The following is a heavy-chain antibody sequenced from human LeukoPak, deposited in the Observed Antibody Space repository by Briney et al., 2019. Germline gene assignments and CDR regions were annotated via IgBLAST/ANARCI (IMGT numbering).Heavy chain of an antibody. Sequence: GGSLRLSCAASGFTPSSYAMHLVRQAAGKGLEWVAVISYDGSNKYYADSVKGRFTISRDNSKNTLYLQMNSLRAEDTAVYYCARARVHCSSTSCSTAEFDPWGQGTLVTVSS. CDR3: ARARVHCSSTSCSTAEFDP. J-gene: IGHJ5*02. CDR1: GFTPSSYA. CDR2: ISYDGSNK. V-gene: IGHV3-30-3*01. D-gene: IGHD2-2*01.